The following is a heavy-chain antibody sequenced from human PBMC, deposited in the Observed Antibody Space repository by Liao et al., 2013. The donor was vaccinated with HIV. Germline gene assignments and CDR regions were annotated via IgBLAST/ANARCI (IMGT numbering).Heavy chain of an antibody. CDR1: GGSFSGYY. CDR3: ARGSIAAAGSYYMDV. V-gene: IGHV4-34*01. CDR2: INHSGST. Sequence: QVQLQQWGAGLLKPSETLSLTCAVYGGSFSGYYWSWIRQPPGKGLEWIGEINHSGSTNYNPSLKSRVTISVDTSKNQFSLKLSSVTAADTAVYYCARGSIAAAGSYYMDVWGKGTNGHRLL. J-gene: IGHJ6*03. D-gene: IGHD6-13*01.